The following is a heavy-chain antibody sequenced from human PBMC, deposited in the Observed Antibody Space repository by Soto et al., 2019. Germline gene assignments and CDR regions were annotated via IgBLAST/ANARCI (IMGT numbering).Heavy chain of an antibody. Sequence: QVQLQESGPGLVKPSQTLSLTCTVSGGSISSGGYYWSWIRQHPGKGLEWIGYIYYSGSTYYNPSLTSRXXXXXXXXXXXXXXXXXXXXXXXXXXXXXXREGGIVGATAADYWGQGTLVTVSS. CDR2: IYYSGST. V-gene: IGHV4-31*03. J-gene: IGHJ4*02. CDR3: XXREGGIVGATAADY. CDR1: GGSISSGGYY. D-gene: IGHD1-26*01.